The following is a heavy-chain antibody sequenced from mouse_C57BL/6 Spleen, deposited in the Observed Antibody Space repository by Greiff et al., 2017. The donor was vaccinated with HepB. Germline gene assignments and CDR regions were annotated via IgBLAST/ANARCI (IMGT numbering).Heavy chain of an antibody. D-gene: IGHD2-2*01. CDR1: GFTFTDYY. CDR2: IRNKANGYTT. CDR3: ARELYGYDGWYFDV. Sequence: EVKLVESGGGLVQPGGSLSLSCAASGFTFTDYYMSWVRQPPGKALEWLGFIRNKANGYTTEYSASVKGRFTISRDNSQSILYLQMNALRAEDSATYYCARELYGYDGWYFDVWGTGTTVTVSS. V-gene: IGHV7-3*01. J-gene: IGHJ1*03.